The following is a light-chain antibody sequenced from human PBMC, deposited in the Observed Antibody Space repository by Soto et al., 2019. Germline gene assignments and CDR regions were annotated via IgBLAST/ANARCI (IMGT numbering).Light chain of an antibody. J-gene: IGKJ1*01. CDR1: QSVDSAF. Sequence: EIVLTQSPGSLSLSLGERATLSCRASQSVDSAFFAWYQQKPGQPPRLLMYGASRRATGIPDRFSGSGSGTDFTLAISRLVPEDFAVYYCQQYASSLTFGQGTKVEI. CDR3: QQYASSLT. V-gene: IGKV3-20*01. CDR2: GAS.